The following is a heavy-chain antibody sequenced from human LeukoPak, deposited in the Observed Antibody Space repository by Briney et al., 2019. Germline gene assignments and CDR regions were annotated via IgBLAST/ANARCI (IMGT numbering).Heavy chain of an antibody. V-gene: IGHV3-13*01. CDR3: ARAVPLARGVNYYDY. D-gene: IGHD3-10*01. CDR1: GFTFSSSD. J-gene: IGHJ4*02. Sequence: GGSLRLSCAASGFTFSSSDMHWVRQATGKGLEWVSAIGTTGDTYYPGSVKGRFTISRENARNSLYLQMNSLRVGDTAVYYCARAVPLARGVNYYDYWGRGTLVTVSS. CDR2: IGTTGDT.